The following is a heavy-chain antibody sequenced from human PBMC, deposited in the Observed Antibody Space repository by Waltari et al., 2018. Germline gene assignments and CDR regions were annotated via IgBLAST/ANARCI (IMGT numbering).Heavy chain of an antibody. J-gene: IGHJ3*02. CDR1: GDSIGSGYYY. V-gene: IGHV4-39*07. CDR2: IYFAGIT. Sequence: QLQLRESGPGLLKPSETLSLTCSVSGDSIGSGYYYWGWIRQAPGKGLEWIGSIYFAGITYHTPSLKSRLTISVDTSKNQFSLRLSSVTAADTAVYYCAREVGGSSWSTTPRGDAFDIWGQGTMVTVSS. CDR3: AREVGGSSWSTTPRGDAFDI. D-gene: IGHD6-13*01.